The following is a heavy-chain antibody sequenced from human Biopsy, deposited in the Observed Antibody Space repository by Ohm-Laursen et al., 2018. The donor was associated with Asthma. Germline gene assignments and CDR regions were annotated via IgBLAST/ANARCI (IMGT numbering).Heavy chain of an antibody. D-gene: IGHD3-22*01. CDR1: GFTFSDHY. Sequence: SLRLSCTASGFTFSDHYMDWVRQAPGKGLEWVGRTRNKANSYTTAYAASVKGRFTISRDDSKNSLYLQMNSLKTEDTAVYYCASDLGGYYYDSSGYSSDYWGQGTLVTVSS. CDR3: ASDLGGYYYDSSGYSSDY. V-gene: IGHV3-72*01. CDR2: TRNKANSYTT. J-gene: IGHJ4*02.